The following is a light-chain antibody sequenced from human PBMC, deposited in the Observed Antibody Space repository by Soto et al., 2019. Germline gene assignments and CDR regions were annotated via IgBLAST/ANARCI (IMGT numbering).Light chain of an antibody. CDR3: QQRNNWQEIT. CDR1: QSVSSY. Sequence: EIVLTQSPATLSLSPGERATLSCRASQSVSSYLAWYQQKPGQAPRLLIYDASNRATGIPARFSGSGSGTDFTLTISSLEPEDFVVYYCQQRNNWQEITFGGGTKVEIK. J-gene: IGKJ4*01. V-gene: IGKV3-11*01. CDR2: DAS.